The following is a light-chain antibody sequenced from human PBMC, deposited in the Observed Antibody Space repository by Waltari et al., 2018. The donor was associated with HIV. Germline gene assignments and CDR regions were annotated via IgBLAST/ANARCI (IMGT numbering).Light chain of an antibody. CDR1: KLGDKD. CDR3: QAWDNSAYV. V-gene: IGLV3-1*01. J-gene: IGLJ1*01. CDR2: QDT. Sequence: SYDLTQPPSVSVSPGQTASITCSGDKLGDKDVCWFQQKPGQSPVLVIYQDTKRPSGISERFSGSNSGNTATLIISGTQAMDEADYYCQAWDNSAYVFGPGTKVTVL.